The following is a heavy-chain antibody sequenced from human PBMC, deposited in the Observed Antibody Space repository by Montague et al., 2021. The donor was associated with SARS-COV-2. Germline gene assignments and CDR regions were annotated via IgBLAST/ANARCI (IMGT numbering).Heavy chain of an antibody. V-gene: IGHV3-11*01. CDR1: GFPFSDYY. D-gene: IGHD5-18*01. Sequence: SRRLSCAASGFPFSDYYMSLIRQAPGKGLEWVSYISSSGSTIYYSDSVKGRFTISRDNAKNSLYLQMNSLRAENTAVYYCARVRHSYGYLSAFDIWGQGTMVTVSS. J-gene: IGHJ3*02. CDR2: ISSSGSTI. CDR3: ARVRHSYGYLSAFDI.